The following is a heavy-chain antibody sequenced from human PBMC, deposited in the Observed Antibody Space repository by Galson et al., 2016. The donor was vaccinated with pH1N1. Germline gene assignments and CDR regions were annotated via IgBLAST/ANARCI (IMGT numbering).Heavy chain of an antibody. CDR3: ARCGASGLRFGEFNANPKYYYDY. J-gene: IGHJ4*02. CDR1: GYIFSSYA. CDR2: MSYDGSKT. D-gene: IGHD3-10*01. Sequence: SLRLSCAASGYIFSSYAMHWVRQAPGKGLEWVAVMSYDGSKTYYADSVKGRFTISRDNSKNTLYLQMNSLRVEDTAVYYCARCGASGLRFGEFNANPKYYYDYWGQGTLVTVAS. V-gene: IGHV3-30-3*01.